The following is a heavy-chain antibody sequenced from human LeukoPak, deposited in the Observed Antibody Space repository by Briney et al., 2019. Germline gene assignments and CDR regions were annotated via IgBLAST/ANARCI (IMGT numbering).Heavy chain of an antibody. CDR3: AKDQFVVVPATDAFDI. CDR2: IRYDGSNK. D-gene: IGHD2-2*01. J-gene: IGHJ3*02. CDR1: GFTFSSYG. Sequence: PGGSLRLSCAASGFTFSSYGMHWVRQAPGKGLEWVAFIRYDGSNKYYADSVKGRFTISRDNSKNTLYVQMNSLRAEDTAVYYCAKDQFVVVPATDAFDIWGQGTMVTVSS. V-gene: IGHV3-30*02.